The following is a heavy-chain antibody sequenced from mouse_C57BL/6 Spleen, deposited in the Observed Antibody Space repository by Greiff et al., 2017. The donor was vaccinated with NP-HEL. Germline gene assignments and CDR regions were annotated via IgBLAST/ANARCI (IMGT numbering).Heavy chain of an antibody. J-gene: IGHJ3*01. CDR2: ISSGSSTS. V-gene: IGHV5-17*01. Sequence: EVKLMESGGGLVKPGGSLKLSCAASGFTFSDYGMHWVRQAPEKGLEWVAYISSGSSTSYYADTVKGRFTISRDNAKNTLFLQMTSLRSEDTAMYYCARALFAYWGQGTLVTVSA. CDR3: ARALFAY. CDR1: GFTFSDYG.